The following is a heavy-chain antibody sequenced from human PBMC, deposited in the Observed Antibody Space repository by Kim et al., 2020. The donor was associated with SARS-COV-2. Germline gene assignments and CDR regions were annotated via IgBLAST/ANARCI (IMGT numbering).Heavy chain of an antibody. V-gene: IGHV3-33*01. J-gene: IGHJ4*02. CDR2: SQK. Sequence: SQKSYADSVKGRFTIARDDSKNTVYLQMNSLRDGDTAVYYCARESSGFDYWGQGTLVTVSS. CDR3: ARESSGFDY. D-gene: IGHD3-22*01.